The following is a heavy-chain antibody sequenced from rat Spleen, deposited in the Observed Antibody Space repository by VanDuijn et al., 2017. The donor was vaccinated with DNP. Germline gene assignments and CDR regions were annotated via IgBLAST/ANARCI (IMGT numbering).Heavy chain of an antibody. V-gene: IGHV5S10*01. CDR3: VAQCTDNARHYCGS. J-gene: IGHJ2*01. CDR2: IIYDASGT. CDR1: GFTFSDYN. Sequence: EVQLVESGGGLVQPGRSLKLSCAASGFTFSDYNMAWVRQAPEMGLEWVATIIYDASGTYYRDSVKGLFTISRDNAKSTLYLQMDSLRSEDTATYLCVAQCTDNARHYCGSWGRGVMVTASS. D-gene: IGHD1-6*01.